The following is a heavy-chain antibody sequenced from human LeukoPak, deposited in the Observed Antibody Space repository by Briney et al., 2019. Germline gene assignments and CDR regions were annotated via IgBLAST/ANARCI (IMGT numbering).Heavy chain of an antibody. J-gene: IGHJ4*02. CDR3: ARHGPVEMATILNFDY. CDR1: GGSISSYY. CDR2: IYTSGST. V-gene: IGHV4-4*07. Sequence: SETLSLTCTVSGGSISSYYWSWIRQPAGKGLEWIGRIYTSGSTNYNPSLKSRVTMSVDTSKNQFSLKLSSVTAADTAVYYCARHGPVEMATILNFDYWGQGTLVTVSS. D-gene: IGHD5-24*01.